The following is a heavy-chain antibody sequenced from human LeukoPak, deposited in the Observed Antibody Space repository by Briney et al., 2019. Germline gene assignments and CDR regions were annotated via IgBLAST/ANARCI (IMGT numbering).Heavy chain of an antibody. J-gene: IGHJ4*02. CDR1: GFTLTHAW. CDR2: IKSKTDGGTT. V-gene: IGHV3-15*01. CDR3: TTETKG. Sequence: KSGGSLRLSCAASGFTLTHAWMSWVRQAPGKGLEWIGRIKSKTDGGTTDYAAPVKGRFTISGDDSKNTLYLQMNSLKTEDTAVYYCTTETKGWGQGTLVIVSS.